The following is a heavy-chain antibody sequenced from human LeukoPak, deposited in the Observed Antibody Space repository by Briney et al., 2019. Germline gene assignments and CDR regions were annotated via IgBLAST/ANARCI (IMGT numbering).Heavy chain of an antibody. J-gene: IGHJ4*02. CDR1: GFTFSSYA. V-gene: IGHV3-23*01. CDR3: ARLSLGDIVVVVAYY. D-gene: IGHD2-15*01. Sequence: GGSLRLSCAASGFTFSSYAMSWVRQAPGKGLEWVSAISGSGGSTYYADSVKGRFTISRDNSKNTLYLQMNSLRAEETAVYYCARLSLGDIVVVVAYYWGQGTLVTVSS. CDR2: ISGSGGST.